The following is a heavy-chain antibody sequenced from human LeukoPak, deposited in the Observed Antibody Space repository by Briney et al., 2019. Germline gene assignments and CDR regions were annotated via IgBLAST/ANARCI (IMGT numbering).Heavy chain of an antibody. V-gene: IGHV4-30-2*01. D-gene: IGHD2-2*01. CDR2: IYHSGST. J-gene: IGHJ5*02. Sequence: PSQTLSLTCTVSGGSISSGGYYWSWIRQPPGKGLEWIGYIYHSGSTYYNPSLKSRVTISVDRSKNQFSLKLSSVTAADTAVYYCARASCVPAASPPCGGWFDPWGQGTLVTVSS. CDR1: GGSISSGGYY. CDR3: ARASCVPAASPPCGGWFDP.